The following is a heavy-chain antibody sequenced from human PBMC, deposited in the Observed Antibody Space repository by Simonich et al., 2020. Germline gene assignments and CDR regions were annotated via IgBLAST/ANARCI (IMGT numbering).Heavy chain of an antibody. Sequence: EVQLVESGGGLVQPGGSLRLSCAASGFTFSSSWMHWVRQAPGKGLVWVTRIKSDGITTTYADSVKGRFPISRDNAKNTLYLQMNSLRAEDTAVYYCARNRLDSWGRGTLSPSPQ. CDR2: IKSDGITT. J-gene: IGHJ4*02. CDR3: ARNRLDS. V-gene: IGHV3-74*03. CDR1: GFTFSSSW.